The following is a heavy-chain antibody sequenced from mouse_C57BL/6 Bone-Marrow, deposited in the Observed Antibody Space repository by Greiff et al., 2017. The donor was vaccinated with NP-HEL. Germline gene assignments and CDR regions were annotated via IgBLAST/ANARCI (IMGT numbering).Heavy chain of an antibody. CDR3: ARQTYYYGSSSFDY. V-gene: IGHV5-6*01. Sequence: EVKLMESGGDLVKPGGSLKLSCAASGFTFSSYGMSWVRQTPDKRLEWVATISSGGSYTYYPDSVKGRFTISRDNAKNTLYLQMSSLKSEDTAMYYCARQTYYYGSSSFDYWGQGTTLTVSS. J-gene: IGHJ2*01. CDR2: ISSGGSYT. D-gene: IGHD1-1*01. CDR1: GFTFSSYG.